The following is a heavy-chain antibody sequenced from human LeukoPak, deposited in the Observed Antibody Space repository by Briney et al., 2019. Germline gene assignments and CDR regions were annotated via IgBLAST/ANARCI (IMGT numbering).Heavy chain of an antibody. V-gene: IGHV3-11*04. CDR2: ISSSGTTL. CDR3: ARDASGRPAPGFYMDV. J-gene: IGHJ6*03. CDR1: RFTFSDYY. Sequence: GGSLRLSCAASRFTFSDYYMTWIRQAPGKGLEWVSYISSSGTTLYYADSVKGRFTISRDNAKNSLYLQMNSLRDEDTALYYCARDASGRPAPGFYMDVWGKGTMVTVSS. D-gene: IGHD6-6*01.